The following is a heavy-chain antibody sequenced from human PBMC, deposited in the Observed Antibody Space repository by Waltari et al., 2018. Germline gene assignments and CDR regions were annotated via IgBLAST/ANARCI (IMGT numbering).Heavy chain of an antibody. D-gene: IGHD6-19*01. CDR3: AKGPAVAGTRYDY. Sequence: EVQLVESGGGLVQPGRSLRLSCAASGFTFDDYAMHWVRQAPGKGLEWVSGISWNSGSIGYADSVKSRITISRDNAKNARYLQMNSLRAEDTALYYCAKGPAVAGTRYDYWGQGTLVTVSS. J-gene: IGHJ4*02. CDR2: ISWNSGSI. CDR1: GFTFDDYA. V-gene: IGHV3-9*01.